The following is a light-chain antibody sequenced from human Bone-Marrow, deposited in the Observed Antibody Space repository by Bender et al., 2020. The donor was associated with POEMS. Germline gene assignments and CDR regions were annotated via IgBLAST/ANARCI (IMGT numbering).Light chain of an antibody. CDR3: ASRDTSKTIYF. V-gene: IGLV3-19*01. Sequence: SSELTQDPAVSVALRQTVQITCQGDSLRNSYASWYQQKPGQAPLLLIYGKNNRPAGIPSRFSGSWSGATATLTVTGTQAEDEADYYCASRDTSKTIYFFGGGTKLTVL. CDR2: GKN. CDR1: SLRNSY. J-gene: IGLJ2*01.